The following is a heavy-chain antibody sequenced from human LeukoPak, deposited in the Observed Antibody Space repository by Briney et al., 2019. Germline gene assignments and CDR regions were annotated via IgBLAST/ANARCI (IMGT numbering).Heavy chain of an antibody. J-gene: IGHJ4*02. CDR2: IYPGDSDT. Sequence: GESLKICCKGTGYSFTSYWIGWVRQMPGKGLEGMGIIYPGDSDTRYSPSFQGQVTISADKSISTAYLQWSSLKASDTAMYYCARSQYYYGSGGDYWGQGTLVTVSS. CDR1: GYSFTSYW. D-gene: IGHD3-10*01. CDR3: ARSQYYYGSGGDY. V-gene: IGHV5-51*01.